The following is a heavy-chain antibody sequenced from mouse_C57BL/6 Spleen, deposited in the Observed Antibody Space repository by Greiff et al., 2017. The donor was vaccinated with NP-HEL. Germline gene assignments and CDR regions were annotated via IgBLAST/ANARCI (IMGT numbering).Heavy chain of an antibody. V-gene: IGHV5-4*01. J-gene: IGHJ3*01. CDR1: GFTFSSYA. CDR2: ISDGGSYT. D-gene: IGHD2-4*01. CDR3: ARDALYDYDLAWFAY. Sequence: EVQRVESGGGLVKPGGSLKLSCAASGFTFSSYAMSWVRQTPEKRLEWVATISDGGSYTYYPDNVQGRFTLSRDNAKNNLYLQMSHLKSEDTAMYYGARDALYDYDLAWFAYWGQGTLVTVSA.